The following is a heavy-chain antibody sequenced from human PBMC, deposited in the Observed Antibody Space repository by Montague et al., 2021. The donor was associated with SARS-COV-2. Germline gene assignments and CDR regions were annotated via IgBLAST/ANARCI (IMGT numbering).Heavy chain of an antibody. CDR2: IYESGST. J-gene: IGHJ4*02. Sequence: SETLSLTCTVSGRSVRSYYWSWIRQPPGKGLEWIGYIYESGSTNYNTPSMSRITKSAVTSTNQFSLKLSSVTAAATTVYYCAGEYTVTMFGGPYYFDSWGQGTLVTVSA. CDR1: GRSVRSYY. D-gene: IGHD3-10*02. V-gene: IGHV4-59*02. CDR3: AGEYTVTMFGGPYYFDS.